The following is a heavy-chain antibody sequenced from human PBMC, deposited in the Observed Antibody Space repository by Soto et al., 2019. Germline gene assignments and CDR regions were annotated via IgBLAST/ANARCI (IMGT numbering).Heavy chain of an antibody. D-gene: IGHD3-10*01. CDR1: GFTFSSYA. CDR2: ISGSGGST. J-gene: IGHJ6*02. CDR3: ATLANSGSYYYYYYGMDV. V-gene: IGHV3-23*01. Sequence: EVQLLESGGGLVQPGGSLRLSCAASGFTFSSYAMSWVRQAPGKGLEWVSAISGSGGSTYYADSVKGRFTISRDNSKNTLYLQMNSLRAEDTAVYYCATLANSGSYYYYYYGMDVWGQGTTVTVSS.